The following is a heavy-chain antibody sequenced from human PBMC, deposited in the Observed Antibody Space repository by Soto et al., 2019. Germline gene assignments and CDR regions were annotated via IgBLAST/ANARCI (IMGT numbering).Heavy chain of an antibody. CDR2: ISAYNGNT. D-gene: IGHD3-22*01. CDR1: GYTFTSYG. J-gene: IGHJ6*02. Sequence: ASVKVSCKASGYTFTSYGISWVRQAPGQGLEWMGWISAYNGNTNYAQKFQGRVTITADKSTSTAYMELSSLRSEDTAVYYCARVSYYDSSNLTYYYYGMDIWGQGTTVTVSS. V-gene: IGHV1-18*01. CDR3: ARVSYYDSSNLTYYYYGMDI.